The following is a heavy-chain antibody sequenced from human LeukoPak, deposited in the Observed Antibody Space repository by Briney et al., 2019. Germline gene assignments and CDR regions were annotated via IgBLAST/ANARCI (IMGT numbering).Heavy chain of an antibody. CDR3: ASVEYDSSGYYSLDNWFDP. CDR2: IIPIFGTA. CDR1: GGTFISYA. Sequence: SVKVSCKASGGTFISYAISWVRQAPGQGLEWMGGIIPIFGTANYAQKFQGRVTITADESTSTAYVELSSLRSEDTAVYYCASVEYDSSGYYSLDNWFDPWGQGTLVTVSS. J-gene: IGHJ5*02. D-gene: IGHD3-22*01. V-gene: IGHV1-69*01.